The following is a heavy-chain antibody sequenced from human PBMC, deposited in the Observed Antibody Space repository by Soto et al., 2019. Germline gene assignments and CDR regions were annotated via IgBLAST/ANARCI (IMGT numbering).Heavy chain of an antibody. CDR2: IYYSGST. CDR1: GGSISSYY. D-gene: IGHD3-10*01. CDR3: ARVELDDYYYYYGMDV. J-gene: IGHJ6*02. V-gene: IGHV4-59*01. Sequence: SETLSLTCTVSGGSISSYYWSWIRQPPGKGLEWIGYIYYSGSTNYNPSLKSRVTISVDTSKNQFSLKLSSVTAADTAVYYCARVELDDYYYYYGMDVWGQGTTVTVSS.